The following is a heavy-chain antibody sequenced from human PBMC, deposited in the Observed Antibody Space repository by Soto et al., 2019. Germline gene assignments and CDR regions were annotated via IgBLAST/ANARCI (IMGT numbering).Heavy chain of an antibody. J-gene: IGHJ5*02. V-gene: IGHV3-49*03. CDR1: GFTFGDYA. CDR2: IRSKAYGGTT. CDR3: TRDTVAGTGWFDP. Sequence: GGSLRLSCTASGFTFGDYAMSWFRQAPGKGLEWVGFIRSKAYGGTTEYAASVKGRFTISRDDSKSIAYLQMNSLKTEDTAAYYCTRDTVAGTGWFDPWGQGTLVTVSS. D-gene: IGHD6-19*01.